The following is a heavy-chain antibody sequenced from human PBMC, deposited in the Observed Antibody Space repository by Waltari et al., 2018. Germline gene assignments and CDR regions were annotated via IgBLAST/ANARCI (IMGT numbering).Heavy chain of an antibody. CDR3: ARSSKGYDSSGYVDY. CDR1: GGSFSGYY. CDR2: INHSGST. J-gene: IGHJ4*02. Sequence: QVQLQQWGAGLLKPSETLSLTCAVYGGSFSGYYWRWIRQPPGKGLEWIGEINHSGSTNYNPFLKSRVTISVDTSKNQFSLKLSSVTAADTAVYYCARSSKGYDSSGYVDYWGQGTLVTVSS. D-gene: IGHD3-22*01. V-gene: IGHV4-34*01.